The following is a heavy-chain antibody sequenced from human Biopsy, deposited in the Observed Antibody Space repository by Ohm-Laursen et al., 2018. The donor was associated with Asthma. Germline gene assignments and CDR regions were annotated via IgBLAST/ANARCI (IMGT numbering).Heavy chain of an antibody. J-gene: IGHJ4*02. CDR3: ARATSTWSQSGPHYFDH. Sequence: SETLSLTCTVSPGSINDYYWNWIRQFPGKGLEWIGYVHSTGSTRFNPSLKSRLTISVDTSVDQASLKLTSVTAADTAVYYCARATSTWSQSGPHYFDHWGQGTLVTVSP. CDR1: PGSINDYY. D-gene: IGHD6-13*01. V-gene: IGHV4-59*01. CDR2: VHSTGST.